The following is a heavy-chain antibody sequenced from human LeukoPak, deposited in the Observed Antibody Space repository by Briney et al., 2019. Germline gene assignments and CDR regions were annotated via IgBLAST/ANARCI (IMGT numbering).Heavy chain of an antibody. CDR1: AFTFSSYS. V-gene: IGHV3-21*01. Sequence: GGSLRLSCAASAFTFSSYSMNCVRQAPGKGLGWGSSIISSSSYIYYADSVEGRFTISRDNAKTSLYLQMNSLRAEDTAVYYCARDMGYYDSSGSFDYWGQGTLVTVSS. J-gene: IGHJ4*02. CDR2: IISSSSYI. CDR3: ARDMGYYDSSGSFDY. D-gene: IGHD3-22*01.